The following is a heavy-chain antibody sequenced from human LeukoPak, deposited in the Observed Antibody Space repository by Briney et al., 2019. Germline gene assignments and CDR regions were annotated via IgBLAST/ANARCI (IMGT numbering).Heavy chain of an antibody. CDR2: IYISGYT. Sequence: PSETLSLTCTVSGGSISSYYWSWIRQPAGKGLEWIGRIYISGYTNYNPSLKSRVTMSVDTSKNQFSLKLTSVTAADMAVYCCARDAYYYGSGSYPFDPWGQGTLVTVSS. CDR1: GGSISSYY. D-gene: IGHD3-10*01. J-gene: IGHJ5*02. V-gene: IGHV4-4*07. CDR3: ARDAYYYGSGSYPFDP.